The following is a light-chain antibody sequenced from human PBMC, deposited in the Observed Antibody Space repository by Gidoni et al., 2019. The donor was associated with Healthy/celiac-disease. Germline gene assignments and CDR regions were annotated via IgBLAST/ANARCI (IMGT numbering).Light chain of an antibody. V-gene: IGKV3-15*01. Sequence: EIVMTQSSATLSVSPGERPTLSCRASQSVSSNLAWYQQKPGQAPRLLIYGASTRATGIPARFSGSGSGTEFTLTISSLQSEDFAVYYCQQYNNWHPFTFGQGTRLEIK. CDR3: QQYNNWHPFT. J-gene: IGKJ5*01. CDR1: QSVSSN. CDR2: GAS.